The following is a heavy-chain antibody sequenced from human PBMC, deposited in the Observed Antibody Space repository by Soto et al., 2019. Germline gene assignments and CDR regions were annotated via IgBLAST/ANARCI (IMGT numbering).Heavy chain of an antibody. CDR2: ISAYNGNT. Sequence: ASVKVSCKASGYTFTSYGISWVRQAPGQGLEWMGWISAYNGNTNYAQKLQGRVTMTTDTSTSTAYMELRSLRSDDTAVYYCARGPDYYGSGSYSDYWGQGTLVTVSS. V-gene: IGHV1-18*01. D-gene: IGHD3-10*01. CDR1: GYTFTSYG. J-gene: IGHJ4*02. CDR3: ARGPDYYGSGSYSDY.